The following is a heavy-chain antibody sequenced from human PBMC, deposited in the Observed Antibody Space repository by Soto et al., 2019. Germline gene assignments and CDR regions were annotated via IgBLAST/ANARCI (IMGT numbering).Heavy chain of an antibody. CDR3: AKVFYGDSDWYFDL. J-gene: IGHJ2*01. V-gene: IGHV3-23*01. D-gene: IGHD4-17*01. Sequence: EVQLLASGGGLVQPGGSLRLSCAASGFTFDKYAMNWVRQAPGKGLEWVSTISTSGGKTYYADSVKGRFTISRSNSKNTLYLQLNSLRAEDTAVYYCAKVFYGDSDWYFDLWGRGTLVTVSS. CDR2: ISTSGGKT. CDR1: GFTFDKYA.